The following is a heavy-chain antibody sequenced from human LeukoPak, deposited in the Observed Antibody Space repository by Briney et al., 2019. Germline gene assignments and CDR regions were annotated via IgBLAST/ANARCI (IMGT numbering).Heavy chain of an antibody. Sequence: GGSLRLSCAASGFTFSSYNMNWVRQAPGKGLEWVSSITSSSSYIYYADSVKGRFTISRDNAKNSLYLQINSLRAEDTAVYYCARDLSGVAGYTYGRGIDYWGQGTLVTVSS. V-gene: IGHV3-21*01. CDR1: GFTFSSYN. CDR3: ARDLSGVAGYTYGRGIDY. D-gene: IGHD5-18*01. J-gene: IGHJ4*02. CDR2: ITSSSSYI.